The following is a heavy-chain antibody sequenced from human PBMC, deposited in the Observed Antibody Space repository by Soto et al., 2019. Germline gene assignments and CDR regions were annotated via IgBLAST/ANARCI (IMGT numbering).Heavy chain of an antibody. J-gene: IGHJ6*02. V-gene: IGHV4-31*03. CDR3: ARMAHSSPDNGPYSLWGMDV. Sequence: PSETLSLTCTVSGGSISSVGYYWSWIRQHPEKGLEWIGYIYYSGSTYYNPSLKSRVTISVDTSKNQFSLKLSSVTAADTAVYYCARMAHSSPDNGPYSLWGMDVWGQGTTVTVSS. CDR2: IYYSGST. CDR1: GGSISSVGYY. D-gene: IGHD1-20*01.